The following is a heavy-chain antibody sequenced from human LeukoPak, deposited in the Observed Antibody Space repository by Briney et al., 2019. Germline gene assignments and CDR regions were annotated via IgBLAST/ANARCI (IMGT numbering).Heavy chain of an antibody. J-gene: IGHJ4*02. CDR1: GFTVSSNY. V-gene: IGHV3-21*01. CDR3: GRLWFGELYLPFDY. Sequence: TGGSLRLSCAASGFTVSSNYMSWVRQAPGKGLEWVSSISSSSSFIYYADSVKGRFTISRDNAKNSLYLQMNSLRADDTAVYYCGRLWFGELYLPFDYWGQGTLVTVSS. CDR2: ISSSSSFI. D-gene: IGHD3-10*01.